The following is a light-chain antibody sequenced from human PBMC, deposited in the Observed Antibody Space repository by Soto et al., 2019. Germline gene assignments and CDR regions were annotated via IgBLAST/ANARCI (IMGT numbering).Light chain of an antibody. CDR1: QSLRSN. J-gene: IGKJ5*01. V-gene: IGKV3-15*01. CDR2: GAS. CDR3: QQYNDWSPIT. Sequence: EIVMTQSPATLSVSPGERATLSCRASQSLRSNLAWYQQKPGQAPRLLIYGASTRATGIPARFSGSGSGTEFTLTISSLQSEDFAVYYCQQYNDWSPITLGQGTRLESK.